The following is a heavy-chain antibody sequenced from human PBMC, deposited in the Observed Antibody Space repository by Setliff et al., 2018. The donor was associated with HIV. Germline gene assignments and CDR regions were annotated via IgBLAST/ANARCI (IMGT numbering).Heavy chain of an antibody. D-gene: IGHD3-22*01. J-gene: IGHJ4*02. CDR1: GGSISSGNW. V-gene: IGHV4-4*02. CDR2: IYHSGIT. CDR3: ASTTYYYDSSGYNSWPLFDY. Sequence: KPSETLSLTCAVSGGSISSGNWWSWVRQPPGKRLEWIGEIYHSGITNYNPSLKSRVTISVDKSKNQFSLKLSSVTAADTAVYYCASTTYYYDSSGYNSWPLFDYWGQGTPVTVSS.